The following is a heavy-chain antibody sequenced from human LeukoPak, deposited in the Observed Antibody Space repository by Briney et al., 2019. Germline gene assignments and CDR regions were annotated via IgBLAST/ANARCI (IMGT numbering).Heavy chain of an antibody. CDR2: IRYDGSNK. D-gene: IGHD2-21*02. CDR1: GFTFSSYG. CDR3: AKDLPRIRNIVVVTAAFDY. Sequence: GGSLRLSCAASGFTFSSYGMHWVRQAPGKGLEWVAFIRYDGSNKYYAGSVKGRFTISRDNSKNTLYLQMNSLRAEDTAVYYCAKDLPRIRNIVVVTAAFDYWGQGTLVTVSS. V-gene: IGHV3-30*02. J-gene: IGHJ4*02.